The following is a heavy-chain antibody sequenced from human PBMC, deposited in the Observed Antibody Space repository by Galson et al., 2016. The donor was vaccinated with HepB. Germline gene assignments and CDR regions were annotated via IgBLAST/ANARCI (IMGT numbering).Heavy chain of an antibody. D-gene: IGHD2-2*01. CDR1: GYTFATYY. V-gene: IGHV1-46*01. CDR2: FIPSGGNT. J-gene: IGHJ4*02. CDR3: ARDGANNAVAY. Sequence: SVKVSCKASGYTFATYYIHWVRQAPGQGLDWMGVFIPSGGNTVYAKRFQGRVSMTSDASSNTVYMELSGVTSEDTAVDYCARDGANNAVAYWGQGTLVTVSS.